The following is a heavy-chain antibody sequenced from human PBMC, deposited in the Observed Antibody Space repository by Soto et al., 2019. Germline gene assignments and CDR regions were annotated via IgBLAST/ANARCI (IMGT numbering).Heavy chain of an antibody. J-gene: IGHJ5*02. D-gene: IGHD6-6*01. Sequence: EVQLVQSGAEVKKPGESLQISCQGSGYSFPSYWISWVRQMPGKGLQWMGRIDPSDSYINYSPSFEGHVNISIDKSINTADLQWSSLKASDTAIYYCARHGQLALFDQWGQGTLVTVSS. CDR3: ARHGQLALFDQ. CDR2: IDPSDSYI. V-gene: IGHV5-10-1*03. CDR1: GYSFPSYW.